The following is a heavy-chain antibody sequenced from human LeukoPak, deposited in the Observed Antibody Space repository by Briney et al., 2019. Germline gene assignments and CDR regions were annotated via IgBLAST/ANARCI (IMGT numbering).Heavy chain of an antibody. CDR2: INHSGST. J-gene: IGHJ3*02. CDR3: ARFPCSGDSCYSGIRAFDI. Sequence: SETLSLTCAVYGGSFSTYYWNWIRQSPGKGLEWIGEINHSGSTNSHPSLKSRVTILIDTSKNQFSLKLSSVTAADTAVYYCARFPCSGDSCYSGIRAFDIWGQGTMVIVSS. V-gene: IGHV4-34*01. D-gene: IGHD2-15*01. CDR1: GGSFSTYY.